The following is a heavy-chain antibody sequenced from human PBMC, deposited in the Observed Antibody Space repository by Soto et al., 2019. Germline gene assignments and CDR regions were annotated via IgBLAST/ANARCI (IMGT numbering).Heavy chain of an antibody. V-gene: IGHV3-43*01. CDR3: AKDLRGGLLPYYYGMDV. D-gene: IGHD1-26*01. Sequence: GGSLRLSCVASGFTFDDYTMHWVRQAPGKGLEWVSLISWDGGSTYYADSVKGRFTISRDNSKNSLYLQMNSLRTEDTALYYCAKDLRGGLLPYYYGMDVWGQGTTVTVSS. CDR1: GFTFDDYT. J-gene: IGHJ6*02. CDR2: ISWDGGST.